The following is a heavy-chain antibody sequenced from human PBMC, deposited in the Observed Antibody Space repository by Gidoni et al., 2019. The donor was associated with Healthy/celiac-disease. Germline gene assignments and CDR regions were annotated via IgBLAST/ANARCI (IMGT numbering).Heavy chain of an antibody. CDR1: GGSISSYY. V-gene: IGHV4-4*07. D-gene: IGHD5-12*01. Sequence: QVQLQESGPGRVKPSETLSLTCTVPGGSISSYYWIWIRQPAGKGLEGIGRIYTSGSTNYNPSLKGRVTMSVDTSKNQFSLKLSSVTAADTAVYYCARDSYSGYFFDYWGQGTLVTVSS. J-gene: IGHJ4*02. CDR2: IYTSGST. CDR3: ARDSYSGYFFDY.